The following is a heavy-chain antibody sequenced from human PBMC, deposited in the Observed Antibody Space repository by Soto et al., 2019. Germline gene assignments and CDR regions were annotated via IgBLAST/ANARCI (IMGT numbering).Heavy chain of an antibody. CDR3: ARDYYDILTGYYYNWFDP. D-gene: IGHD3-9*01. Sequence: PSETLSLTCTVSGGSISSYYWSWIRQPPGKGLEWIGYIYYSGSTNYNPSLKSRVTISVDTSKNQFSLKLSSVTAADTAVYYCARDYYDILTGYYYNWFDPWGQGTLVTVSS. J-gene: IGHJ5*02. CDR2: IYYSGST. V-gene: IGHV4-59*01. CDR1: GGSISSYY.